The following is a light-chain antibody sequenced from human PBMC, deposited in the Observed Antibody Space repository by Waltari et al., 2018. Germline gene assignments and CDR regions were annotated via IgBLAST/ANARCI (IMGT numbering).Light chain of an antibody. J-gene: IGKJ1*01. CDR2: DAS. CDR1: QGISSR. CDR3: QQVNSFPRT. V-gene: IGKV1-12*01. Sequence: DIQMTQSPSSVSASVGVRVTLTCRASQGISSRLASYQQKTGKAPKLLIYDASSLHSGVPSRCSGSSAGTDFTLTIRSLQPEDFATYYCQQVNSFPRTFGQGTKVEVK.